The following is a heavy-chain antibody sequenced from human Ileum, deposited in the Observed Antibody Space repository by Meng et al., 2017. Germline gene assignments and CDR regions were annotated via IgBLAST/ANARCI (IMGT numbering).Heavy chain of an antibody. CDR2: IHDSGST. D-gene: IGHD6-19*01. CDR3: TGGTGWFIDY. J-gene: IGHJ4*02. V-gene: IGHV4-59*01. Sequence: SETLSLTCTVSGGSTSGYYWSWIRQSPGKGLEWIGYIHDSGSTNYNPSLKSRVTISQDTSKKQFSLMLNSVTAADTAVYFCTGGTGWFIDYWGQGTLVTVSS. CDR1: GGSTSGYY.